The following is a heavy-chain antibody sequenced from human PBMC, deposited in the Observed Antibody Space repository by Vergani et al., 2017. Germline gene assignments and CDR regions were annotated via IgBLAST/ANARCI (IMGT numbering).Heavy chain of an antibody. V-gene: IGHV3-11*04. Sequence: LEESGGGSVKPGGSLRLSCAASGFKFSDHYMSWIRQAPGKGLEWVSHISPGASTVSYTDSVTGRFTVSRDNDNNSLTLDMTTLRVEDTAVYYCAKNPGISTTRHYYAMVVWCQGTTVIVSS. CDR1: GFKFSDHY. J-gene: IGHJ6*02. CDR3: AKNPGISTTRHYYAMVV. D-gene: IGHD3-10*01. CDR2: ISPGASTV.